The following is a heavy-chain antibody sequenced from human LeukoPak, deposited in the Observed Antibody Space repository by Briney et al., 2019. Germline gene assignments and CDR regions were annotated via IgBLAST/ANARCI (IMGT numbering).Heavy chain of an antibody. Sequence: AGSLSLSCAVSGLSFSSYALSWVRQAPGKGLEWVGTISESGGNTYFAASVKGRFTISRDTSKHTLLRQMNCLTADDTAVYYCAKQLSRDYYYYMDVWGKGTTVTVSS. CDR1: GLSFSSYA. D-gene: IGHD5-18*01. V-gene: IGHV3-23*01. CDR3: AKQLSRDYYYYMDV. CDR2: ISESGGNT. J-gene: IGHJ6*03.